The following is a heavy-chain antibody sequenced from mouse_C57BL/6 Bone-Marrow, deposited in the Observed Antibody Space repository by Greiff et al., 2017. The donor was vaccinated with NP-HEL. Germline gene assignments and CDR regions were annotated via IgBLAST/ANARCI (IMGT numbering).Heavy chain of an antibody. V-gene: IGHV1-26*01. Sequence: VQLKQSGPELVKPGASVKISCTAAGYKGPDVYRKWGKKSHGKSLEWIGDINPKNGGTSTNQKFTGKAPLTVDKSSSTAYMELRSLTSEDAAVYYCARATYDDYDGAMDYWGQGTSVTVSS. CDR1: GYKGPDVY. D-gene: IGHD2-4*01. CDR3: ARATYDDYDGAMDY. J-gene: IGHJ4*01. CDR2: INPKNGGT.